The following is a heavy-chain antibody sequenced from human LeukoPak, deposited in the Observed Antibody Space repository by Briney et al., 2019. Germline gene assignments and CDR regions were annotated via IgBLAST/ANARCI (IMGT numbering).Heavy chain of an antibody. CDR3: ARDLGYSGAVGDGMDV. V-gene: IGHV1-69*04. CDR2: IPILGIA. D-gene: IGHD5-12*01. Sequence: IPILGIANYAQKFQGRVAITADKSTSTAYMELSSLRSEDTAVYYCARDLGYSGAVGDGMDVWGQGTTVTVSS. J-gene: IGHJ6*02.